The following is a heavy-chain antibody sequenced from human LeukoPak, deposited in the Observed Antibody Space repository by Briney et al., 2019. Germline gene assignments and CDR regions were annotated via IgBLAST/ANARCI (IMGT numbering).Heavy chain of an antibody. J-gene: IGHJ4*02. CDR1: GFTFDDYT. CDR3: AKGYCSSTSCYVWY. Sequence: SLRLSCAASGFTFDDYTMHWVRQAPGKGLEWVSGISWNSGSIGYADSVKGRFTISRDNAKNSLYLQMNSLRAEDMALYYCAKGYCSSTSCYVWYWGQGTLVTVSS. D-gene: IGHD2-2*01. V-gene: IGHV3-9*03. CDR2: ISWNSGSI.